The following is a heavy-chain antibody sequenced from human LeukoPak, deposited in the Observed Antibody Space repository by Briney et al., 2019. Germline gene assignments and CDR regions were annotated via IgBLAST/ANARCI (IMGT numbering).Heavy chain of an antibody. D-gene: IGHD3-9*01. CDR3: AREYYDILTGSLDY. CDR2: INPHSGGT. J-gene: IGHJ4*02. Sequence: ASVEVSCKASGYRFTGYYIHWVRQAPGQGLEWMGWINPHSGGTKFAQKFQGRVTMTRDTSISTAYMEVSRLRSDDAAVYYCAREYYDILTGSLDYWGRGTLVTVSS. CDR1: GYRFTGYY. V-gene: IGHV1-2*02.